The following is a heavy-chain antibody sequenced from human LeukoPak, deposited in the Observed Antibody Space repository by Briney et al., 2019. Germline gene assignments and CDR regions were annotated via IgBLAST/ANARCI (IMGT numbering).Heavy chain of an antibody. J-gene: IGHJ4*02. CDR2: INHSGST. D-gene: IGHD5-18*01. V-gene: IGHV4-34*01. CDR3: ARVQGTAMALDY. Sequence: SETLSLTCAVYGGSFSGYYWGWIRQPPGKGLEWIGEINHSGSTNYNPSLKSRVTISVDTSKNQFSLKLSSVTAADTAVYYCARVQGTAMALDYWGQGTLVTVSS. CDR1: GGSFSGYY.